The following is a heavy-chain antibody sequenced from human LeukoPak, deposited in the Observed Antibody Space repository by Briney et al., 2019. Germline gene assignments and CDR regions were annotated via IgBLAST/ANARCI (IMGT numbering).Heavy chain of an antibody. Sequence: GGSLRLSCAASGFTFSSYGMHRVRQAPGKGLEWVAVISYDGSNKYYADSVKGRFTISRDNSKNTLYLQMNSLRAEDTAVYYCAKGSLYYGSGSAPPDYWGQGTLVTVSS. CDR1: GFTFSSYG. D-gene: IGHD3-10*01. CDR3: AKGSLYYGSGSAPPDY. CDR2: ISYDGSNK. J-gene: IGHJ4*02. V-gene: IGHV3-30*18.